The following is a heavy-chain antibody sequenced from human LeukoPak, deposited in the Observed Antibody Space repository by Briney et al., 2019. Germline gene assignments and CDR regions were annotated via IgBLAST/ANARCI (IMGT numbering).Heavy chain of an antibody. Sequence: GASVKVSCKASGGTFSSYAISWVRQAPGQGLEWMGGIIPIFGTANYAQKFQGRVTITADESTSTAYMELSSLRSEDTAVYYCARAIVVVVAATPVLNWFDPWGQGTLVTVSS. D-gene: IGHD2-15*01. CDR2: IIPIFGTA. CDR1: GGTFSSYA. V-gene: IGHV1-69*13. CDR3: ARAIVVVVAATPVLNWFDP. J-gene: IGHJ5*02.